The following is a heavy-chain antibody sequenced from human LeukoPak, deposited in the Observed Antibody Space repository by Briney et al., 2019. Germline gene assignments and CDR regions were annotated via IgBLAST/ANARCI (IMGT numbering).Heavy chain of an antibody. CDR3: ARGGYYDSSGYYKYYFDY. J-gene: IGHJ4*02. D-gene: IGHD3-22*01. CDR1: GFTFGSYG. CDR2: IWYDGSNK. V-gene: IGHV3-33*01. Sequence: GGSLRLSCAASGFTFGSYGMHWVRQAPGKGLEWVAVIWYDGSNKYYADSVKGRFTISRDNSKNTLYLQMNSLRAEDTAVYYCARGGYYDSSGYYKYYFDYWGQGTLVTVSS.